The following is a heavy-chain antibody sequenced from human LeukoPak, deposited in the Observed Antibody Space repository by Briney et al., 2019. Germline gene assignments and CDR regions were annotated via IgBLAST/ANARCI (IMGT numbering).Heavy chain of an antibody. V-gene: IGHV1-18*01. CDR2: ISGYNGNT. D-gene: IGHD4-11*01. CDR1: GYTFTSYG. J-gene: IGHJ4*02. Sequence: GASVKVSCKXSGYTFTSYGFSWVRQAPGQGLEWMGWISGYNGNTNYAQKLQGRVTMTTDTSTSTAYMELRSLRSDDTAVYYCARDWGYSDYSIGNYWGQGTLVTVSS. CDR3: ARDWGYSDYSIGNY.